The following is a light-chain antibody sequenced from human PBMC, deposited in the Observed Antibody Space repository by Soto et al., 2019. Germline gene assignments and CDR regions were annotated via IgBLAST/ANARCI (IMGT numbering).Light chain of an antibody. J-gene: IGKJ1*01. CDR3: QQFGSSPWT. V-gene: IGKV3-20*01. CDR2: GAS. CDR1: QSVRSSY. Sequence: EIVLTQSPGTLSLSPGERATLSRRASQSVRSSYLAWYQQKPGQAPRLFIYGASSRATGIPDRFSGSGSGTDFTLTISRLEPEDFAVYYCQQFGSSPWTFGQGTKVDIK.